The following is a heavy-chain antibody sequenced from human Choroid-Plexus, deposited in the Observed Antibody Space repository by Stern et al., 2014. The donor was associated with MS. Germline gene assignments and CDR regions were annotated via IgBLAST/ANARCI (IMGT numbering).Heavy chain of an antibody. Sequence: VQLGESGGGVVQPGRTLRLSCVASGFTLGSWAMHWVRQAPGKGLEWVAGVPYDGRNKYYADPVKGRFTLARDNYHDTPLMQMSSLRPEDTAVYYCAKDRQYLTYFFDHWGQGSLVTVSS. CDR1: GFTLGSWA. V-gene: IGHV3-30*18. J-gene: IGHJ5*02. CDR3: AKDRQYLTYFFDH. D-gene: IGHD2/OR15-2a*01. CDR2: VPYDGRNK.